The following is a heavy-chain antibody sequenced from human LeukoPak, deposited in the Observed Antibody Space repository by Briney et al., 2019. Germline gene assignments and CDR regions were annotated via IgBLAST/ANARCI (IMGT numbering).Heavy chain of an antibody. CDR1: GGSISSGGYS. V-gene: IGHV4-30-2*01. Sequence: PSETLSLTRAVSGGSISSGGYSWSWIRQPPGKGLEWIGYIYHSGSTYYNPSLKSRVTISVDRSKNQFSLKLSSVTAADTAVYYCARARGPNWFDPWGQGTLVIVSS. CDR3: ARARGPNWFDP. D-gene: IGHD3/OR15-3a*01. J-gene: IGHJ5*02. CDR2: IYHSGST.